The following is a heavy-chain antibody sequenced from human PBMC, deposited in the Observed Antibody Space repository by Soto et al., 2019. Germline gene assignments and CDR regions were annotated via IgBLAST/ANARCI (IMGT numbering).Heavy chain of an antibody. V-gene: IGHV3-13*05. CDR1: GFTFRNYD. CDR3: ARTDTDFYGLDV. Sequence: EVQLVESGGGLVQPGGSLRLSSEAYGFTFRNYDMHWVRKGTGKGLEWVSGISAAGDPDYADSVEGRFTISRENAQNSFFLQMNSLRVGDTAVYYCARTDTDFYGLDVWGQGTTVIVSS. CDR2: ISAAGDP. J-gene: IGHJ6*02.